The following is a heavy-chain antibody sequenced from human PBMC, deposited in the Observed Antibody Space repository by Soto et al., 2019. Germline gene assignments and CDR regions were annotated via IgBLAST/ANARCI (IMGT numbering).Heavy chain of an antibody. V-gene: IGHV3-30-3*02. CDR1: GFTFRSYG. D-gene: IGHD3-3*01. CDR3: AKPRSSLEWPPFDP. Sequence: QVKLVESGGGVVQHGRSRRLSCVTSGFTFRSYGMHWVRQSPDKGLERVAVIKSDGTTADYIESVKGRFFISRDNSKKTVYLQMNNLRPEDTGIYYCAKPRSSLEWPPFDPWGQGTLVTVSS. CDR2: IKSDGTTA. J-gene: IGHJ5*02.